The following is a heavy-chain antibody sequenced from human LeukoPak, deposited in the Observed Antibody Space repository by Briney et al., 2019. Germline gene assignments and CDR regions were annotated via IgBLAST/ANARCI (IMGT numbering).Heavy chain of an antibody. Sequence: GASVKVSCKASGYTFNSYDINWVRQATGQGLEWMGWMNPNSGNTGYAQKFQGRVTMTRNTSISTAYMELSSLRSEDTAVYYCARAGDIVVVPDNWFDPWGQGTLVTVSP. J-gene: IGHJ5*02. CDR1: GYTFNSYD. CDR3: ARAGDIVVVPDNWFDP. V-gene: IGHV1-8*01. D-gene: IGHD2-2*01. CDR2: MNPNSGNT.